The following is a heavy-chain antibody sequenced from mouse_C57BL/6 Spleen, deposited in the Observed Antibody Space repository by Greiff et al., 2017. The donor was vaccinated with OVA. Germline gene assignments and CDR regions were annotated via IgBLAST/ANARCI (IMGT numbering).Heavy chain of an antibody. CDR1: GYSITSGYY. CDR3: ARGDPYPYFDY. V-gene: IGHV3-6*01. J-gene: IGHJ2*01. CDR2: ISYDGSN. Sequence: EVKLQESGPGLVKPSQSLSLTCSVTGYSITSGYYWNWIRQFPGNKLEWMGYISYDGSNNYNPSLKNRISITRDTSKNQFFLKLNSVTTEDTATYYCARGDPYPYFDYWGQGTTLTVSS. D-gene: IGHD2-10*01.